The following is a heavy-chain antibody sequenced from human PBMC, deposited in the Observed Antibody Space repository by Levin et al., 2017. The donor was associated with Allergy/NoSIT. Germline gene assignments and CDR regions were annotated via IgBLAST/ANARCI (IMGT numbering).Heavy chain of an antibody. CDR1: GFTFDDYA. CDR3: ARDNIGLPDAFDI. V-gene: IGHV3-9*01. J-gene: IGHJ3*02. Sequence: SCAASGFTFDDYAMHWVRQAPGKGLEWVSGIGWNSGSIGYADSVKGRFTISRDNAKNSLYLQMNSLRTEDTALYYCARDNIGLPDAFDIWGQGTMVIVSS. D-gene: IGHD3-10*01. CDR2: IGWNSGSI.